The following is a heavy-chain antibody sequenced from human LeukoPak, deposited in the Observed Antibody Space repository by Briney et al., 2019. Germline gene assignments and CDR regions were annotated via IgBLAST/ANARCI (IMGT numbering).Heavy chain of an antibody. D-gene: IGHD5-12*01. CDR2: ISSSSSTI. CDR3: ARVSSPRGYSGYYYMDV. Sequence: PGGSLRLSCAASGFTFSSYSMNWVRQAPGKGLEWVSYISSSSSTIYYADSVKGRFTISRDNAKNSLYLQMNSLRDEDTAVYYCARVSSPRGYSGYYYMDVWGKGTTVTVSS. V-gene: IGHV3-48*02. CDR1: GFTFSSYS. J-gene: IGHJ6*03.